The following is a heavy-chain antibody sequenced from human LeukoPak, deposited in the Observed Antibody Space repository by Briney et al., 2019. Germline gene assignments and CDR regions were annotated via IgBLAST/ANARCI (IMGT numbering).Heavy chain of an antibody. D-gene: IGHD6-13*01. V-gene: IGHV1-2*02. CDR2: INPNSGGT. CDR1: GYTFTGYY. CDR3: ARAEIAAAHIRSYGH. Sequence: ASVKVSCKASGYTFTGYYMHWVRQAPGQGLEWMGWINPNSGGTNYAQKFQGRVTMTRDTSISTAYMELSRLRSDDTAVYYCARAEIAAAHIRSYGHWGQGTLVTVSS. J-gene: IGHJ1*01.